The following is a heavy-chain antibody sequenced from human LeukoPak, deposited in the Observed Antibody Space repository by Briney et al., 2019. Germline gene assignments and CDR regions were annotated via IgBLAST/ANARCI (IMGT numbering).Heavy chain of an antibody. J-gene: IGHJ3*02. D-gene: IGHD2-8*01. CDR3: ARSAQVLDAFDI. Sequence: PSQTLSLTCSVSGGSISSGSYYWSWIRQPAGKGLEWIGRIYTSGSTNYNPSLKSRVTMSVDTSKNQFSLKLSSVTAADTAVYYCARSAQVLDAFDIWGQGTMVTVSS. V-gene: IGHV4-61*02. CDR1: GGSISSGSYY. CDR2: IYTSGST.